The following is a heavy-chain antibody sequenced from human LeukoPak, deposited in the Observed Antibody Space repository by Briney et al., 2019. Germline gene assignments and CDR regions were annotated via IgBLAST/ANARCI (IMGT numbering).Heavy chain of an antibody. V-gene: IGHV3-23*01. D-gene: IGHD6-19*01. CDR3: AKETPQSRGWPQDY. J-gene: IGHJ4*02. Sequence: GGSLRLSCAASGFTFSSYAMSWVRQAPGKGLEWVSATSGSGGSTYYADSVRGRFTISRDNSKNTLYLQMNSLRAEDTAVYYCAKETPQSRGWPQDYWGKGTRVTVSS. CDR1: GFTFSSYA. CDR2: TSGSGGST.